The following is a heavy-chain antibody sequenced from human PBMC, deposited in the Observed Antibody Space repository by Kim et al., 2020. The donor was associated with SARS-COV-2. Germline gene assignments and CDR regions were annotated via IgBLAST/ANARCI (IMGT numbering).Heavy chain of an antibody. Sequence: GGSLRLSCAASGFTFSSYSMNWVRQAPGKGLEWVSYISSSSSTIYYADSVKGRFTISRDNAKNSLYLQMNSLRAEDTAVYYCASQEDRYCSSTSCYEYYYYGIDVWGQGTTVPVSS. CDR1: GFTFSSYS. D-gene: IGHD2-2*01. CDR2: ISSSSSTI. V-gene: IGHV3-48*04. CDR3: ASQEDRYCSSTSCYEYYYYGIDV. J-gene: IGHJ6*02.